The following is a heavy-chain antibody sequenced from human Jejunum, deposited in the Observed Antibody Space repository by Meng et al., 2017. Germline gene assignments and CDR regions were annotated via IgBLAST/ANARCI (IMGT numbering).Heavy chain of an antibody. D-gene: IGHD2-15*01. CDR3: VRRRSGASSLFDL. J-gene: IGHJ5*02. Sequence: QVHLQQWGPGLLKSSATLSLTCLFYGGFLTGYYWSWIRQAPEKGLEYIGDIHFSGTTTYMPSLRSRLTLSVDTSNNHFSLKLNSVTAADTATYYCVRRRSGASSLFDLWGPGTLVTVSS. CDR2: IHFSGTT. CDR1: GGFLTGYY. V-gene: IGHV4-34*01.